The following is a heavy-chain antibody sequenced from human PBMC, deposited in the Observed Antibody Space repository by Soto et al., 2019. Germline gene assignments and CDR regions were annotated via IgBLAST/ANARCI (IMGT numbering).Heavy chain of an antibody. CDR1: GSSIRSYC. J-gene: IGHJ4*02. Sequence: SEILSLTSTVSGSSIRSYCWTWIRQPPGKGLEWIGCICNSGTTNYNPSLKRRVAIAVDTSKNQFSLRLSSVTAADTAGYYCARAKRPPYYFDYWGQGTLVTVSS. CDR2: ICNSGTT. V-gene: IGHV4-59*01. CDR3: ARAKRPPYYFDY.